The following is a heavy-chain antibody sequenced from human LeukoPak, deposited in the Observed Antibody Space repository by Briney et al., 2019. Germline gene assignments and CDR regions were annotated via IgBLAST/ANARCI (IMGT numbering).Heavy chain of an antibody. CDR3: AKQQWLVRSRFDY. D-gene: IGHD6-19*01. CDR1: GFTFSSYA. J-gene: IGHJ4*02. V-gene: IGHV3-23*01. Sequence: PGGSLRLSCAASGFTFSSYAMSWVRQAPGKGLEWVSAISGSGGSTYYADSVKGRLTISRDNSKNTLYLQMNSLRAEDTAVYYCAKQQWLVRSRFDYWGQGTLVTVSS. CDR2: ISGSGGST.